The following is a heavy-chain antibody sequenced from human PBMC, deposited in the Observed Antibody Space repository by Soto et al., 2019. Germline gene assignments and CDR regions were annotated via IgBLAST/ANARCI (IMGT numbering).Heavy chain of an antibody. J-gene: IGHJ5*02. CDR2: IYYSGST. CDR3: ARVLRGYSSSWPNWFDP. CDR1: GGSISSGDYY. V-gene: IGHV4-30-4*01. D-gene: IGHD6-13*01. Sequence: SETLSLTCTVSGGSISSGDYYWSWIRQPPGKGLEWIGYIYYSGSTYYNPSLKSRVTISVDTSKNQFSLKLSSVTAADTAVYYCARVLRGYSSSWPNWFDPWGQGTLVSVFS.